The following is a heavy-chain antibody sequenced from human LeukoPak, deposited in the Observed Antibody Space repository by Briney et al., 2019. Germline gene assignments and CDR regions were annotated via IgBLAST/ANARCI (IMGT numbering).Heavy chain of an antibody. J-gene: IGHJ4*02. Sequence: SQTPSLTCAVSGGSISSGGYSWSWIRQPPGKGLEWIGYIYHSGSTYYNPSLKSRVTISVDRSKNQFSLKLSSVTAADTAVYYCARGRPYYYDSSGYYSLPFDYWGQGTLVTVSS. CDR3: ARGRPYYYDSSGYYSLPFDY. V-gene: IGHV4-30-2*01. CDR2: IYHSGST. CDR1: GGSISSGGYS. D-gene: IGHD3-22*01.